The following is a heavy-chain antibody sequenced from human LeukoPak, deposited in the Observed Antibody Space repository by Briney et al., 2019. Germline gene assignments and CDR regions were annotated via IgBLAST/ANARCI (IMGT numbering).Heavy chain of an antibody. Sequence: PSETLSLTCTVSGGSISSNNYYWVWLRQPPGKGLEWIGSINHSGTTYYDLPLESRVTISVDTSKNQFSLKLNSVTAADTAVYYCVREAFKVGARPYYFDYWGQGTLVTVSS. CDR1: GGSISSNNYY. V-gene: IGHV4-39*07. CDR3: VREAFKVGARPYYFDY. D-gene: IGHD1-26*01. J-gene: IGHJ4*02. CDR2: INHSGTT.